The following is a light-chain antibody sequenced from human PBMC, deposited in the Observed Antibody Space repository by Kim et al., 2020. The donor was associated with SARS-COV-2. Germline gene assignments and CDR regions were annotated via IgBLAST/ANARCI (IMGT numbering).Light chain of an antibody. V-gene: IGKV3-20*01. CDR3: QQYGRSPYS. Sequence: LAPPEKGALPCRGSQSVISCNLACYQQKPGQAPRLLIYGASSRATGIPDRVSCSGSGTDFTLTISRLEPEDFAVYYCQQYGRSPYSFGQGTKLEI. CDR2: GAS. J-gene: IGKJ2*03. CDR1: QSVISCN.